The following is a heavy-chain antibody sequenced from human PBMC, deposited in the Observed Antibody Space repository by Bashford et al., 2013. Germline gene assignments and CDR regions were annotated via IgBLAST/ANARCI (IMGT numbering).Heavy chain of an antibody. V-gene: IGHV1-18*01. CDR3: ARGPYSLRSQYYFDY. CDR2: ISAYNGNT. J-gene: IGHJ4*02. D-gene: IGHD4-17*01. Sequence: ASVKVSCKASGYTFTSYGISWVRQAPGQGLEWMGWISAYNGNTNYAQKLQGRVTMTTDTSTSTAYMELRSLRSDDTAVYYCARGPYSLRSQYYFDYWGQGTLVTVSS. CDR1: GYTFTSYG.